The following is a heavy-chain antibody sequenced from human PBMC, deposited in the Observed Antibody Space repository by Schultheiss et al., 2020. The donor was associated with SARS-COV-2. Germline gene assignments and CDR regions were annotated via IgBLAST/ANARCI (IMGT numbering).Heavy chain of an antibody. D-gene: IGHD3-3*01. V-gene: IGHV3-30-3*01. CDR3: ARDPTGPRLRFLEWFAYMDV. CDR1: GFTFSSYA. Sequence: GGSLRLSCAASGFTFSSYAMHWVRQAPGKGLEWVAVISYDGSNKYYADSVKGRFTISRDNSKNTLYLQMNSLRAEDTAVYYCARDPTGPRLRFLEWFAYMDVWGQGTTVTVSS. CDR2: ISYDGSNK. J-gene: IGHJ6*02.